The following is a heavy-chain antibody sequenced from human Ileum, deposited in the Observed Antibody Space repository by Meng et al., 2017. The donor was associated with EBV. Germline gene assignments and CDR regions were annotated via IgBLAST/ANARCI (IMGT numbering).Heavy chain of an antibody. CDR2: ICYTDYT. CDR3: AMGPDYAKTGY. Sequence: QLLLPESGPGLVKPSETLSLTCSVSGGSISSSNYCWSWIRQPPGKGLKWIQSICYTDYTYYNPSLKSRVTISADKSKNQFSLRLNSLTAAGTAVYFCAMGPDYAKTGYWGQGTLVTVSS. J-gene: IGHJ4*02. CDR1: GGSISSSNYC. V-gene: IGHV4-39*01. D-gene: IGHD4-17*01.